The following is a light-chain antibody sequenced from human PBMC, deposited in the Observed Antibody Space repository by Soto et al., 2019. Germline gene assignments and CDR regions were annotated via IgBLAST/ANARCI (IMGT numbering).Light chain of an antibody. Sequence: DIQMTQSPSSLSASVGDRVTITCRASQSISSYLNWYQQKPGKAPKLLIYAASSLQSGVPSRFSGSGSGTDFNLTISSLQPEDFATYYCQQNYSTPFTFGPGTKVDIK. V-gene: IGKV1-39*01. CDR3: QQNYSTPFT. CDR2: AAS. CDR1: QSISSY. J-gene: IGKJ3*01.